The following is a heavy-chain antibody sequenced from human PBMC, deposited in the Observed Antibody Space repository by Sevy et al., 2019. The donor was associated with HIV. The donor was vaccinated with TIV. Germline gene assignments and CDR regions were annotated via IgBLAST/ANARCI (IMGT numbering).Heavy chain of an antibody. CDR1: GFTFSDYA. CDR2: ITFDGNQQ. V-gene: IGHV3-30-3*01. J-gene: IGHJ6*03. D-gene: IGHD2-15*01. CDR3: ARELLPGSYYYYMDV. Sequence: GGSLRLSCAASGFTFSDYAFHWVRQAPGKGLEWLAVITFDGNQQYFANSVQGRFTITRDSLKNTMSLHMNSLRVEDTAVDFCARELLPGSYYYYMDVWGKGTTVTVSS.